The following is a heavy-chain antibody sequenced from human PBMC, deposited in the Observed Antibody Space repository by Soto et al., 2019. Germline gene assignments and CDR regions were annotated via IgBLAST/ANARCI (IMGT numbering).Heavy chain of an antibody. CDR1: GGTFNSYA. D-gene: IGHD3-22*01. J-gene: IGHJ6*02. CDR3: TRCGIRYHSIGYYLGIDGMDV. V-gene: IGHV1-69*12. CDR2: TIPMFGTT. Sequence: QVQLVQSGAEVKKPESSVRVSCKASGGTFNSYAITWVRQAPGQGLEWMGGTIPMFGTTNYAEKFQGRVTISASEATNTGYMELSRLRSEDTAVYYCTRCGIRYHSIGYYLGIDGMDVWGQGTTVIVSS.